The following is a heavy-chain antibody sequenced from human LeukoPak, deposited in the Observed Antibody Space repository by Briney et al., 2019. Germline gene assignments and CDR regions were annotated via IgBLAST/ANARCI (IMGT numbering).Heavy chain of an antibody. Sequence: SETLSPTCTVSGGSISPYYWSWIRQPPGKGLEWIGYIYYSGSTNYNPSLKSRVTISVDTSKNHFSLRLSSVTAADTAVYYCARARGYCSSTSCSLDFGYWGQGTLVTVSS. CDR1: GGSISPYY. V-gene: IGHV4-59*01. J-gene: IGHJ4*02. D-gene: IGHD2-2*01. CDR3: ARARGYCSSTSCSLDFGY. CDR2: IYYSGST.